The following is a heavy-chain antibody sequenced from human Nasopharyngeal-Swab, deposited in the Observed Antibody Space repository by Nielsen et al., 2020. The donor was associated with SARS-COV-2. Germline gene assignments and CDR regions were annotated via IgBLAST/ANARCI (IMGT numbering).Heavy chain of an antibody. CDR1: GYSFRTYG. CDR3: AKDLRGPYFF. V-gene: IGHV3-23*01. Sequence: GESLKISCVASGYSFRTYGMSWVRQAPGKGLEWVAAIVGSGDNRGSGGSTYYADSVKGRFTISRDNSKNTLSLQMNSLRAEDTAVYYCAKDLRGPYFFWGQGTLVTVSS. D-gene: IGHD2/OR15-2a*01. CDR2: IVGSGDNRGSGGST. J-gene: IGHJ4*02.